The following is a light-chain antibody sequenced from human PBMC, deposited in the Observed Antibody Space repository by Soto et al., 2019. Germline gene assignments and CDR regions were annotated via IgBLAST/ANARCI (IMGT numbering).Light chain of an antibody. CDR3: QHYSGDRTT. CDR1: QTISSW. Sequence: DIQMTQSPSTLSGSVGDRVTIPCRASQTISSWLAWYQQKKGKAPKILIYEVSTLDNGVPSRFRGTASATDFTLTINRLQPDDFETYYCQHYSGDRTTFGQGTKVDIK. V-gene: IGKV1-5*03. J-gene: IGKJ1*01. CDR2: EVS.